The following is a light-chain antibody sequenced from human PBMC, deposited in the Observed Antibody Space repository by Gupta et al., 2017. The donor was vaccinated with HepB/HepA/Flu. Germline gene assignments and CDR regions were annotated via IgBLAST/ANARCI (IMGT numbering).Light chain of an antibody. J-gene: IGKJ1*01. CDR2: WAS. V-gene: IGKV4-1*01. CDR3: QEFYTYSPT. CDR1: QSLLYSANDKNY. Sequence: DIVMTQSPDSLAVSLGERATINCKSSQSLLYSANDKNYLAWYQQRPGQPPKLLSSWASTREAGVPDRVSGSGSGTDFTPTISSLQAEDVAVYYCQEFYTYSPTFGQGTKVEVK.